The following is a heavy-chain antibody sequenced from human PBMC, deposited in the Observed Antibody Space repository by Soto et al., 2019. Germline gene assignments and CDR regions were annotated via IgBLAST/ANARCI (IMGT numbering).Heavy chain of an antibody. D-gene: IGHD5-12*01. Sequence: EAKLEESGGGLIEPGGCLRLSGAASGFSFSAFEMNWVRQAPGKGPEWVAHIKSGGSFTLYAASVKGRFTISRDDADNSLYLQMNRLRAEDTALYYCTKEKSVMNSGYDAFDLWGRGTMVTVSS. J-gene: IGHJ3*01. CDR1: GFSFSAFE. CDR3: TKEKSVMNSGYDAFDL. CDR2: IKSGGSFT. V-gene: IGHV3-48*03.